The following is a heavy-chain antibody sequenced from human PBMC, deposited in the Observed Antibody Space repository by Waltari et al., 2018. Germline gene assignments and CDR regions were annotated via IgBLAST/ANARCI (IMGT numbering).Heavy chain of an antibody. D-gene: IGHD4-17*01. CDR1: GFALTNFG. J-gene: IGHJ3*01. CDR3: VKDGDSFVPGYDAFDV. Sequence: VHLEEFGGGVVQPGGSLTISGEASGFALTNFGMHWVRQAPGKGLQWVTFIRYDGNNKFYADSVKGRFSISRDNSKNTLYLHMNSLRPDDTAIYYCVKDGDSFVPGYDAFDVWGQGTMVTVSS. V-gene: IGHV3-30*02. CDR2: IRYDGNNK.